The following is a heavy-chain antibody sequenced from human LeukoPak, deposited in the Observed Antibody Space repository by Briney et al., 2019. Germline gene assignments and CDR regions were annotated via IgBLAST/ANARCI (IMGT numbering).Heavy chain of an antibody. CDR2: ISYDGSNK. V-gene: IGHV3-30-3*01. J-gene: IGHJ3*02. CDR1: GFTFSSYA. CDR3: ARGSSLSGAFDI. Sequence: GGSLGLSCAASGFTFSSYAMHWVRQAPGKGLEWVAVISYDGSNKYYADSVKGRFTISRDNSKNTLYLQMNSLRAEDTAVYYCARGSSLSGAFDIWGQGTMVTVSS. D-gene: IGHD2-15*01.